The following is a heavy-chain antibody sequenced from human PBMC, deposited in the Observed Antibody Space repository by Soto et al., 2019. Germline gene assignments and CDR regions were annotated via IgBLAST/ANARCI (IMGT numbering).Heavy chain of an antibody. V-gene: IGHV4-34*01. CDR2: MSHSGGX. J-gene: IGHJ3*02. CDR3: ARVERGTVTTVVDAFDI. D-gene: IGHD1-1*01. Sequence: QVQLQQWGAGLLKPSETLSLTCAVYGGFVSSGXXYWSWIRQPPGKGLEWIGEMSHSGGXXFNPFLKSRVTISVDTSKNQFSXNIYSXTAADTALYYCARVERGTVTTVVDAFDIWGPGTMVTVSS. CDR1: GGFVSSGXXY.